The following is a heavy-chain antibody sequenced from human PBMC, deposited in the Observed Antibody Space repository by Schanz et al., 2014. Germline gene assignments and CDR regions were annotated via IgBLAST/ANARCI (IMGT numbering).Heavy chain of an antibody. V-gene: IGHV7-4-1*02. CDR2: INTNTGNP. Sequence: QVQLVQSGTEVKKPGASVRVACKASGYTFTSFDINWVRQAPGQGLEWMGWINTNTGNPTYAQGFTGRFVFSLDTSVSTAYLQISSLKAEDTAAYYCTTETIAMAGTFSIWGQGTLVTVSS. J-gene: IGHJ4*02. CDR3: TTETIAMAGTFSI. D-gene: IGHD6-19*01. CDR1: GYTFTSFD.